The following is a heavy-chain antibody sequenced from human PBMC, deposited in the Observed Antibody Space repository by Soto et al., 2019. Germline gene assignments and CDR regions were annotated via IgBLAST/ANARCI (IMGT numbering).Heavy chain of an antibody. CDR3: ARFSGSYTRGPGY. D-gene: IGHD1-26*01. Sequence: EVQLVESGGGLVQPGGSLRLSCAASGFTFSDHYMDWVRQAPGKGLEWVGRSRNKANSYSTEYAASVKGRFTISRDESKNSLYLQMNSLKTEDTAVYYCARFSGSYTRGPGYWGQGTLVTVSS. CDR2: SRNKANSYST. CDR1: GFTFSDHY. V-gene: IGHV3-72*01. J-gene: IGHJ4*02.